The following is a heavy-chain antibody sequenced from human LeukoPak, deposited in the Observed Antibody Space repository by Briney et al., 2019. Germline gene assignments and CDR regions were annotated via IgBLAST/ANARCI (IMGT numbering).Heavy chain of an antibody. J-gene: IGHJ4*02. V-gene: IGHV3-23*01. CDR1: GFTFSSYA. D-gene: IGHD5-12*01. CDR2: ISGSGDST. CDR3: ATQTGSIVATITRRYYFDY. Sequence: GGSLRLSCAASGFTFSSYAMSWVRQAPGKGLEWVSAISGSGDSTYYADSVKGRFTISRDNSKNTLYLQMNSLRAEDTAVYYCATQTGSIVATITRRYYFDYWGQGTLVTVSS.